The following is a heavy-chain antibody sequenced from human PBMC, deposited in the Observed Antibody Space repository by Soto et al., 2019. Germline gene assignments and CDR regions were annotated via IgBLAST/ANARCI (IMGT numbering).Heavy chain of an antibody. J-gene: IGHJ4*02. V-gene: IGHV3-21*01. CDR1: GFTFNNYG. D-gene: IGHD3-22*01. CDR2: VSKSGYA. CDR3: AREDSIIIPAVSDF. Sequence: PGGSLRLSCTVSGFTFNNYGINWVRQAPGKGLEWVSSVSKSGYAYYSDSVKGRFTISRDNAKNSVSLQMNTLRVEDTAVYYCAREDSIIIPAVSDFWSQGTLVTVSS.